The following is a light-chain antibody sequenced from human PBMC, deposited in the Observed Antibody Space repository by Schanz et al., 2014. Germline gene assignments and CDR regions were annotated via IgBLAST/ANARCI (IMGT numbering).Light chain of an antibody. CDR2: GAS. CDR3: LQRSNWPHT. J-gene: IGKJ2*01. CDR1: QSISSY. Sequence: IVMTQSPATLSVSPGETVTLSCRASQSISSYLAWYQQKPGQAPRLLIYGASSRATGIPASFSGSGSGTDFTLTITSLEPEDFAVYYCLQRSNWPHTFGQGTRL. V-gene: IGKV3-11*01.